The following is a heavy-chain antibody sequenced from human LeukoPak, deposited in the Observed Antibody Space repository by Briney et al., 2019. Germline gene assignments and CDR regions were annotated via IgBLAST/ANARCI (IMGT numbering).Heavy chain of an antibody. Sequence: ASVKVSCKASGYTFTSYGISWVRQAPGQGLEWMGWISAYNGNTNYAQKLQGRVTMTTDTSTSTAYMELRSLRSDDTAVYYCARDQIYYGSGSYYNVPWYYFGYWGQGTLVTVSS. CDR1: GYTFTSYG. CDR3: ARDQIYYGSGSYYNVPWYYFGY. J-gene: IGHJ4*02. CDR2: ISAYNGNT. V-gene: IGHV1-18*01. D-gene: IGHD3-10*01.